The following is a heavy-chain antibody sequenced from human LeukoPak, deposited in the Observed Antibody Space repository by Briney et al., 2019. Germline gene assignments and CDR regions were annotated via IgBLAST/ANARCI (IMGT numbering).Heavy chain of an antibody. CDR1: GFAFSSYL. V-gene: IGHV3-7*02. Sequence: PGGSLRLSCAASGFAFSSYLMSWVRQAPGKGLEWVSNINQDGSKKYYVDSVKGRFTISRDNAENSLYLQMNSLKDEATSVCYCASSRNWGQGPLVTVYS. CDR2: INQDGSKK. CDR3: ASSRN. J-gene: IGHJ4*02.